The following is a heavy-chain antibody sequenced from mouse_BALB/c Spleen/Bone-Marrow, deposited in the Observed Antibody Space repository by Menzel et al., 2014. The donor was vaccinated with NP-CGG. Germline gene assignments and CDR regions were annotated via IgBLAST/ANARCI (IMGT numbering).Heavy chain of an antibody. J-gene: IGHJ4*01. CDR3: TRDLYDGYSYYAMDY. V-gene: IGHV5-6-4*01. CDR1: GFTFSSYT. CDR2: ISSGGSYT. Sequence: EVKLVESGGGLVKPGGSLKLSCAASGFTFSSYTMSRVRQTPEKRLEWVATISSGGSYTYYPDSVKGRFTISRDNAKNTLYLQMSSLKSEDTAMYYCTRDLYDGYSYYAMDYWGQGTSVTVSS. D-gene: IGHD2-3*01.